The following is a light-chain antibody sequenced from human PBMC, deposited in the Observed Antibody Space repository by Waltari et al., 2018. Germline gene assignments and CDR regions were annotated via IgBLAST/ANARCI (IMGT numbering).Light chain of an antibody. CDR1: SSDIGRYTY. CDR2: DVS. J-gene: IGLJ1*01. Sequence: QSALTQPASVSGSLGQSITISCTGTSSDIGRYTYVSWYQQHPDKAPKLLIYDVSNRPSGVSNRFSGSKSGNTASLTISGLQAEDEADYYCGSYSTTSTPFVFGTGTQVTVL. CDR3: GSYSTTSTPFV. V-gene: IGLV2-14*03.